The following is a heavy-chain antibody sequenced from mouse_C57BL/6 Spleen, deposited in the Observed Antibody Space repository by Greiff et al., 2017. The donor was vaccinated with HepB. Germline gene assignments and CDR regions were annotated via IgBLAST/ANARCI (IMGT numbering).Heavy chain of an antibody. CDR3: TRDLGASYAMDY. V-gene: IGHV5-9-1*02. CDR1: GFTFSSYA. J-gene: IGHJ4*01. Sequence: EVKLMESGEGLVKPGGSLKLSCAASGFTFSSYAMSWVRQTPEKRLEWVAYISSGGDYIYYADTVKGRFTISRDNARNTLYLQMSSLKSEDTAMYYCTRDLGASYAMDYWGQGTSVTVSS. CDR2: ISSGGDYI. D-gene: IGHD3-1*01.